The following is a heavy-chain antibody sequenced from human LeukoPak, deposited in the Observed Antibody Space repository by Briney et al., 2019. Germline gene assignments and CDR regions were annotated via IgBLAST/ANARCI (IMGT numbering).Heavy chain of an antibody. CDR1: GYTFTSYG. V-gene: IGHV1-2*02. D-gene: IGHD3-10*01. CDR2: INPNSGGT. CDR3: TRAGRGVY. Sequence: ASVKVSRKASGYTFTSYGISWVRQAPGQGLEWMGWINPNSGGTRYVQNFQGRVTMTRDTSISTVYMELTRLTSDDTAVYYCTRAGRGVYWGQGTLVTVSS. J-gene: IGHJ4*02.